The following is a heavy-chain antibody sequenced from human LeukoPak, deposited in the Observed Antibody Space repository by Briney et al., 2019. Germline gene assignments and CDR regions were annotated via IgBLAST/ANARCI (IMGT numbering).Heavy chain of an antibody. D-gene: IGHD3-3*01. Sequence: PSETLSLTCAVYGGSFSGYYWSWIRQPPGKGLEWIGEINHSGSTNYNPSLKSRVTISVDTSKNQFSLKLSSVTAADTAVYYCARNITIFGVTTWGQGTLVTVSS. V-gene: IGHV4-34*01. CDR3: ARNITIFGVTT. CDR1: GGSFSGYY. CDR2: INHSGST. J-gene: IGHJ5*02.